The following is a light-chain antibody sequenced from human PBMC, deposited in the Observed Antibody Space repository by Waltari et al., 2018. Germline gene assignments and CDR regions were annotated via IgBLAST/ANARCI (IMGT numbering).Light chain of an antibody. Sequence: DIQMTQSPSSLSASVGDRVSITCRASQPSSNCLNWYQHKQGKAPRLLIYEASTLQTGVTSRFTGSGSGTDFTLTISNLQPEDFATYYCQQSYTTPRTYNNPRTFGQGTQVEVK. V-gene: IGKV1-39*01. J-gene: IGKJ1*01. CDR3: QQSYTTPRTYNNPRT. CDR2: EAS. CDR1: QPSSNC.